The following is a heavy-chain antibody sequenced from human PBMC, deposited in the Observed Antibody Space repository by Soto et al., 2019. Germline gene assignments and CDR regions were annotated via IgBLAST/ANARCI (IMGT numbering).Heavy chain of an antibody. D-gene: IGHD3-10*01. CDR2: SYYSGST. CDR3: ARGSVWFGELFTYYFDY. CDR1: GGSISSSSYY. J-gene: IGHJ4*02. Sequence: PSETLSLTCTVSGGSISSSSYYWGGIRQQPGKGREWIGGSYYSGSTYYNPSLKSRVTISVDTSKNQFSLKLSSVTAADTAVYYCARGSVWFGELFTYYFDYWGQGTLVTSPQ. V-gene: IGHV4-39*01.